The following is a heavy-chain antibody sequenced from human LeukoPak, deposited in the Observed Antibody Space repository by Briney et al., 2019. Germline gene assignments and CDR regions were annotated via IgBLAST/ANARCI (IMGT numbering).Heavy chain of an antibody. Sequence: SETLSLTCTVSGGSISSGSYYWSWIRQPAGKGLEWIGRIYTSGSTNYNPSLKSRVTISVDTSKNQFSLKLSSVTAADTAVYYCASVYRGVIPYYFDYWGQGTLVTVSS. V-gene: IGHV4-61*02. J-gene: IGHJ4*02. CDR2: IYTSGST. CDR1: GGSISSGSYY. CDR3: ASVYRGVIPYYFDY. D-gene: IGHD3-10*01.